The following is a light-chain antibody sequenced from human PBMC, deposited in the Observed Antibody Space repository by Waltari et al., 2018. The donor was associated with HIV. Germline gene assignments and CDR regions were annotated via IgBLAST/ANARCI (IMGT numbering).Light chain of an antibody. V-gene: IGLV8-61*01. Sequence: TAVSPEPSLPVSPGGTVTPPCGFLSGSVSTPYFPSWYHRSPGPPPRTLIYSTTPRSCGVPARSAGSILGNKAALTITGAQADDDSIYCCLLYVGSGILVFGGVTKVTVL. CDR1: SGSVSTPYF. CDR3: LLYVGSGILV. J-gene: IGLJ2*01. CDR2: STT.